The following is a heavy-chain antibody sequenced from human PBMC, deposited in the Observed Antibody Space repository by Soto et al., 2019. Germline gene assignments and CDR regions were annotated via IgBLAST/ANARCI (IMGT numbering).Heavy chain of an antibody. CDR2: ISGSGGST. D-gene: IGHD3-3*01. V-gene: IGHV3-23*01. CDR1: GFTFSSYA. J-gene: IGHJ6*02. Sequence: GGSLRLSCAASGFTFSSYAMSWVRQAPGKGLEWVSAISGSGGSTYYADSVKGRFTISRDNSKNTLYLQMNSLRAEDTAVYYCAKGLLAYYDFWSGYPPHYYYYGMDVWGQGTTVTAP. CDR3: AKGLLAYYDFWSGYPPHYYYYGMDV.